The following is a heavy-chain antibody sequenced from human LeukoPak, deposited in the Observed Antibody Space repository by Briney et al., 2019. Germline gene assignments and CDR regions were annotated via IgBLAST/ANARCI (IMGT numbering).Heavy chain of an antibody. V-gene: IGHV1-69*05. Sequence: ASVKVSCKASGGTFSSYAISWVRQAPGQGLEWMGGIIPIFGTANYAQKFQGRVTITTDESTSTAYMELSSLRSEDTAVYYCARRGPIEPHAFDIWGQGTMVTVSS. CDR3: ARRGPIEPHAFDI. D-gene: IGHD1-26*01. CDR1: GGTFSSYA. J-gene: IGHJ3*02. CDR2: IIPIFGTA.